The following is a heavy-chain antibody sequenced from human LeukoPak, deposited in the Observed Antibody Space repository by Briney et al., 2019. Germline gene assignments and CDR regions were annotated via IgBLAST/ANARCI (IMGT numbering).Heavy chain of an antibody. CDR1: GGSISSSSYD. Sequence: SETLSLTCTVSGGSISSSSYDWGWIRQPPGKGLEWIGSIYYSGSTYYNPSLKSRVTISVDTSKNQFSLKLSSVTAADTAVYYCARHLLVAENYDFWSGYDSAAAYYFDYWGQGTLVTVSS. D-gene: IGHD3-3*01. V-gene: IGHV4-39*01. CDR3: ARHLLVAENYDFWSGYDSAAAYYFDY. CDR2: IYYSGST. J-gene: IGHJ4*02.